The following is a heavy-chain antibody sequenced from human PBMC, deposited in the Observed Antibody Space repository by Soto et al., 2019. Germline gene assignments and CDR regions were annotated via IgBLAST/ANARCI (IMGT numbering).Heavy chain of an antibody. CDR2: IKSDGTNT. D-gene: IGHD6-6*01. CDR3: VAARPASDS. V-gene: IGHV3-74*01. CDR1: GFSLNDYW. J-gene: IGHJ4*02. Sequence: VQLVESGGGLVQPGGSLRLSCAASGFSLNDYWMNWVRQAPRKGPAWVSRIKSDGTNTAYAASVKGRFAISRDIAKNTLYLQMNSLTAEDRAVYYCVAARPASDSWGQGTLVGVSS.